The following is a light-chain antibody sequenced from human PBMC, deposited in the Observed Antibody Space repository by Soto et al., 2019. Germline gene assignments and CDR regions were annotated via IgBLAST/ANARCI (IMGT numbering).Light chain of an antibody. Sequence: EIVLTHCPGTLSLCPGERATLSCRASQSVSSSYLAWYQQKPGQAPRLLIYGASSRATGIPDRFSGSGSGTDFTLTISRLEPEDFAVYYCQQYGSSPWTFGQGTKVDIK. CDR1: QSVSSSY. V-gene: IGKV3-20*01. CDR2: GAS. J-gene: IGKJ1*01. CDR3: QQYGSSPWT.